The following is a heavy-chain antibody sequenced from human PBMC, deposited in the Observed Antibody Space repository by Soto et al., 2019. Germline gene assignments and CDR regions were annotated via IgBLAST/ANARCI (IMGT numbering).Heavy chain of an antibody. J-gene: IGHJ4*02. CDR3: ARVPLDDYFDY. Sequence: DSVKGRFTISRDNSKNTLYLQMNSLRAEDTAVYYCARVPLDDYFDYRGQGTPVTVSS. V-gene: IGHV3-30*01.